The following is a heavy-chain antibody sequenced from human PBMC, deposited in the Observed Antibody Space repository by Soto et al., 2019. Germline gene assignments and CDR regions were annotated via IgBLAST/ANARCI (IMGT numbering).Heavy chain of an antibody. Sequence: LRLSCAASGFTFSDYYMSWIRQAPGKGLEWVSYISSSGSTIYYADSVKGRFTISRDNAKNSLYLQMNSLRAEDTAVYYCARYPYGGNTLYDSFEMWGQGTMVTVSS. CDR1: GFTFSDYY. CDR2: ISSSGSTI. CDR3: ARYPYGGNTLYDSFEM. V-gene: IGHV3-11*01. D-gene: IGHD2-15*01. J-gene: IGHJ3*02.